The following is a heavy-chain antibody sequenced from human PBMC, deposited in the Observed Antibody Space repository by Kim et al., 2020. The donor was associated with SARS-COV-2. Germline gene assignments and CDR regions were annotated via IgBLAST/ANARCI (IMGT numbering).Heavy chain of an antibody. V-gene: IGHV4-30-2*03. CDR3: ARHGCTGGVCYFDP. Sequence: SYNPSLKRRVSISVDTSKNQFSLKLSSVTDATVYYCARHGCTGGVCYFDPWGQGTLVTVSS. D-gene: IGHD2-8*02. J-gene: IGHJ5*02.